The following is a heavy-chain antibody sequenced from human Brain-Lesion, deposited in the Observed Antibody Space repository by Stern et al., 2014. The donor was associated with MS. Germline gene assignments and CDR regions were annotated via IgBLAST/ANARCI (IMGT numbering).Heavy chain of an antibody. V-gene: IGHV3-9*01. D-gene: IGHD1-14*01. J-gene: IGHJ4*02. Sequence: VQLVESGGDLVQPGRSLRLSCAAFGFPFDDYAMHWVRQAPGTGLEWVAGISWNSGTIGYADSVKGRFTTSRDNAYSSLYLQMNSLRPEDTALYYCARDITGSSAYFAYWGQGTLVTVSS. CDR2: ISWNSGTI. CDR1: GFPFDDYA. CDR3: ARDITGSSAYFAY.